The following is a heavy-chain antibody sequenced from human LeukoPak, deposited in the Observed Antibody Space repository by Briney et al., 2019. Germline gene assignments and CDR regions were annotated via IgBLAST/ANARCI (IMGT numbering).Heavy chain of an antibody. J-gene: IGHJ6*02. Sequence: PRESLKLSCTASGFTVSANYMNWVRQAPGKGLEWVSVIYRGGTTSYADSVKGRFTISRDNSKNTLFLQMNTLRPEDTAVYYCAGRSIFGLATRSGMDVWGQGTTVTVSS. CDR1: GFTVSANY. CDR2: IYRGGTT. D-gene: IGHD3-3*01. CDR3: AGRSIFGLATRSGMDV. V-gene: IGHV3-53*05.